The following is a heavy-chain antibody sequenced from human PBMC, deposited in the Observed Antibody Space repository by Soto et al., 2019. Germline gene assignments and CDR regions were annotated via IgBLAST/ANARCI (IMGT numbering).Heavy chain of an antibody. J-gene: IGHJ5*01. CDR3: ARTITAGSKKNWFDS. V-gene: IGHV3-48*02. Sequence: PGGSLRLSCEASGFTFSSYNMNWVREAPGKELEWISYISTSGGTMYYADSVKGRFTISRDNAKNSLYLQMNTLRDEDTAVYYCARTITAGSKKNWFDSWGQGCLVTVS. CDR2: ISTSGGTM. CDR1: GFTFSSYN. D-gene: IGHD6-13*01.